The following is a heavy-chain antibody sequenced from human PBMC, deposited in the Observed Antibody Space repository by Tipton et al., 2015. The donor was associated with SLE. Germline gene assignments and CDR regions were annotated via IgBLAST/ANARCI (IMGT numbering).Heavy chain of an antibody. CDR3: ARGYCSGGSCPLDY. Sequence: TLSLTCTVSGGSTSSGIYFWGWIRQTPGKGLEWIGSMYCSGAAYYNPSLKSRVTISIDRSKNQFSLKLSSVTAADTAVYYCARGYCSGGSCPLDYWGQGTLVTVSS. J-gene: IGHJ4*02. D-gene: IGHD2-15*01. CDR2: MYCSGAA. CDR1: GGSTSSGIYF. V-gene: IGHV4-39*07.